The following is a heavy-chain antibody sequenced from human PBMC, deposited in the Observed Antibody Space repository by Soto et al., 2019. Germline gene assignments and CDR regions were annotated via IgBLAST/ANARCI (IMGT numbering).Heavy chain of an antibody. J-gene: IGHJ5*02. Sequence: GGSLRLSCAASGFTFSSYAMSWVRQAPGTGLEWVSAISGSGGSTYYADSVKGRFTISRDNSKNTLYLQMNSLRAEDTAVYYCAKAIQNYDFWSGPNWFDPWGQGTLVTVSS. D-gene: IGHD3-3*01. V-gene: IGHV3-23*01. CDR1: GFTFSSYA. CDR3: AKAIQNYDFWSGPNWFDP. CDR2: ISGSGGST.